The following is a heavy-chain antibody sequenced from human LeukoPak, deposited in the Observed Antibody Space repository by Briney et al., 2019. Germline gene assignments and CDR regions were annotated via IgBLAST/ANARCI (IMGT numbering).Heavy chain of an antibody. V-gene: IGHV4-59*08. Sequence: SETLSLTCTVSGGSISSYYWSWIRQPPGKGLEWIGYIYYSGSTNYNPSLKSRVTISVDTSKNQFSLKLSSVTAADTAVYYCARQSGSGSYGIDPWGQRTLVTVSS. CDR1: GGSISSYY. CDR2: IYYSGST. CDR3: ARQSGSGSYGIDP. J-gene: IGHJ5*02. D-gene: IGHD3-10*01.